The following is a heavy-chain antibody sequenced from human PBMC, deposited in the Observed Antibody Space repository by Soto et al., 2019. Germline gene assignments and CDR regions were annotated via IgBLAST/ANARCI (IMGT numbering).Heavy chain of an antibody. D-gene: IGHD1-26*01. J-gene: IGHJ4*02. CDR1: GFTFSSYG. CDR3: AKSASDGYYKSGGGDYYFDY. Sequence: QVQLVESGGGVVQPGRSLRLSCAASGFTFSSYGMHWVRQAPGKGLEWVAVISYDGSNKYYADSVKGRFTISRDNSKNTQYLQMNSLRAEDTAVYYCAKSASDGYYKSGGGDYYFDYWGQGTLVTVSS. CDR2: ISYDGSNK. V-gene: IGHV3-30*18.